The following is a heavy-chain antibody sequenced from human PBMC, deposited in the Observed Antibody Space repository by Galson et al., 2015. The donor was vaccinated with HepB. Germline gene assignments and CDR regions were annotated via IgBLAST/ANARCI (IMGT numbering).Heavy chain of an antibody. CDR2: ISAYNGNT. CDR1: GYTFTSYG. Sequence: SVKVSCKASGYTFTSYGISWVRQALGQGLEWMGWISAYNGNTNYAQKLQGRVTMTTDTSTSTAYMELRSLRSDDTAVYYCARDGAYCSGGSCYGNYYYGMDVWGQGTTVTVSS. CDR3: ARDGAYCSGGSCYGNYYYGMDV. J-gene: IGHJ6*02. D-gene: IGHD2-15*01. V-gene: IGHV1-18*04.